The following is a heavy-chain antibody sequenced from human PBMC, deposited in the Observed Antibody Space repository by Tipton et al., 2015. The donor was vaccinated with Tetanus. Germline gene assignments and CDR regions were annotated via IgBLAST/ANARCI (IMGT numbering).Heavy chain of an antibody. D-gene: IGHD2-21*02. Sequence: SLRLSCAASGFTFDDYAMHWVRQVPGRGLEWVSTISWNRGTIDYADSVEGRFTISRDNAKSYLYLQMNSLRADDTAVYFCARVQTPGLLGRYPFDSWGQGTLVTVSS. CDR3: ARVQTPGLLGRYPFDS. CDR2: ISWNRGTI. J-gene: IGHJ4*02. CDR1: GFTFDDYA. V-gene: IGHV3-9*01.